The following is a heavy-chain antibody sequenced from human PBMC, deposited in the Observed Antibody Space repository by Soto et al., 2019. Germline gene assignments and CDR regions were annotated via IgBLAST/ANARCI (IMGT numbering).Heavy chain of an antibody. CDR1: GASISSSDW. V-gene: IGHV4-4*02. J-gene: IGHJ4*02. Sequence: LRKTLSLTCAVSGASISSSDWWNWVRQPPGKGLEWIGEIYHSGTTIYNPSLKSRVTISVDESKNHFSLKLTSVTAADTAVYYCARDFKAPNDAWAFDYWGQGTLVTVSS. CDR3: ARDFKAPNDAWAFDY. CDR2: IYHSGTT. D-gene: IGHD3-16*01.